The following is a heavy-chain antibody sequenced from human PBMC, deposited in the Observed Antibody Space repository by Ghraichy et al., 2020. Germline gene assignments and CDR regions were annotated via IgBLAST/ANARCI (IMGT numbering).Heavy chain of an antibody. V-gene: IGHV3-30-3*01. Sequence: GESLNISCAASGFTFSSYAMHWVRQAPGKGLEWVAVDGNNKYYADSVKGRFTVSRDNSKNTLYLQMNSLRAEETAVYYCARERREATIMLGDYWGRGTLVTVSS. J-gene: IGHJ4*02. CDR2: DGNNK. CDR1: GFTFSSYA. CDR3: ARERREATIMLGDY. D-gene: IGHD1-26*01.